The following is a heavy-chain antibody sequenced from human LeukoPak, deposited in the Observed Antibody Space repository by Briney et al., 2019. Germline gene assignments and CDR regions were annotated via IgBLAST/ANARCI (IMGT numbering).Heavy chain of an antibody. V-gene: IGHV1-2*04. D-gene: IGHD2-2*01. CDR1: GYTFTGYY. CDR3: ARANFLYCSSTSCLFDY. Sequence: ASVKVSCKASGYTFTGYYMHWVRLAPGQGLEWMGRINPNSGGTNYVQKFQGWVTMTRDTSINTAYMELSRLTSDDTAVYYCARANFLYCSSTSCLFDYWGQGTLVTVSS. CDR2: INPNSGGT. J-gene: IGHJ4*02.